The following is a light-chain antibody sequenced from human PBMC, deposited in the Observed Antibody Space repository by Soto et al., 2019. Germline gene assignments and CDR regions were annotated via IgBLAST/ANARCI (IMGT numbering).Light chain of an antibody. Sequence: QSALTQPASVSGSPGQSITISCTGTSSDVGNYNLVSWYQQHPGKAPKLMIYEGSKRASGVSNRFSGSKSGSTASLTISGLQAEDEADYYCCSYAGSSTWVFGGGTKLTVL. CDR3: CSYAGSSTWV. J-gene: IGLJ3*02. CDR1: SSDVGNYNL. V-gene: IGLV2-23*01. CDR2: EGS.